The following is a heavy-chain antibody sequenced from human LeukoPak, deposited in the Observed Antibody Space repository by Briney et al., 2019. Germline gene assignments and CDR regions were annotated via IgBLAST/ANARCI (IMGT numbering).Heavy chain of an antibody. Sequence: ASVKVSCKASGYTFTGYYMHWVRQAPGQRLEWMGRINPHSGGTNYAKKFQGRVTMTRDTSIRTACMELSRLRSEDTAVYYCARESIPAVAGTSDYWGQGTLVTVSS. V-gene: IGHV1-2*06. D-gene: IGHD6-19*01. CDR3: ARESIPAVAGTSDY. CDR2: INPHSGGT. CDR1: GYTFTGYY. J-gene: IGHJ4*02.